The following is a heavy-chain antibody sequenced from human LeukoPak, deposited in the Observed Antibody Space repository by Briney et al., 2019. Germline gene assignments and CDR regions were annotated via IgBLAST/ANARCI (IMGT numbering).Heavy chain of an antibody. CDR3: ARDRGGSGFYYFDY. CDR2: ISSSNNYI. CDR1: GFTFSSYR. Sequence: GGSLRLSCAACGFTFSSYRMNWVRQAPGKGLEWVSSISSSNNYIYYADSVKGRFTITRDNSKNTVFLQVDSLRAEDTGVYHCARDRGGSGFYYFDYWGQGTLVTVSS. V-gene: IGHV3-21*01. J-gene: IGHJ4*02. D-gene: IGHD2-15*01.